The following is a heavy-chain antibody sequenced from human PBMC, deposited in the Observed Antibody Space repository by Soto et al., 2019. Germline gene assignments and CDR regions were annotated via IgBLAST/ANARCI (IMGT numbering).Heavy chain of an antibody. Sequence: QVQLLESGGGVIQPGGSLRLSCAASGFTFNNYGMHWVRQAPGKGLEWVTVISFDGRNTRYADSVKGRFTISRDNSQKVLYLQMNSLRHEVSAVYYCVKRSGSGRYYNESSRVYVDNWGQGTLVNVSS. D-gene: IGHD3-10*01. V-gene: IGHV3-30*18. J-gene: IGHJ4*02. CDR1: GFTFNNYG. CDR2: ISFDGRNT. CDR3: VKRSGSGRYYNESSRVYVDN.